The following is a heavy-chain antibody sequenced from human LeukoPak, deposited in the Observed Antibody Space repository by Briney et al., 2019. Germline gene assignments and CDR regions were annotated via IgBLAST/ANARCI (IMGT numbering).Heavy chain of an antibody. CDR3: ARGVFYYDTSGRGYYFDY. Sequence: KPSETLSLTCTVSGGSIGSYYWSWIRQSAGKGLEWIGRIYTSGGTVYNPSLKSRVTMSVDTSKNQFSLKLSSVTAADTVVYYCARGVFYYDTSGRGYYFDYWGQGTLVTVSS. J-gene: IGHJ4*02. D-gene: IGHD3-22*01. CDR2: IYTSGGT. V-gene: IGHV4-4*07. CDR1: GGSIGSYY.